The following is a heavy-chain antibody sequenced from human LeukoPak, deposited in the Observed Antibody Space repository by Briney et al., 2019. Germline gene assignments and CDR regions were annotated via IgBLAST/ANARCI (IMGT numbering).Heavy chain of an antibody. D-gene: IGHD2-15*01. CDR1: GFTFDDYT. J-gene: IGHJ6*02. CDR2: ISWDGGST. V-gene: IGHV3-43*01. Sequence: GGSLRLSCAASGFTFDDYTMHWVRQAPGKGLEWVSLISWDGGSTYYADSVKGGFTISRDNSKNSLYLQMNSLRTEDTALYYCAKDGYCSGGSCYPRYYYYGMDVWGQGTTVTVSS. CDR3: AKDGYCSGGSCYPRYYYYGMDV.